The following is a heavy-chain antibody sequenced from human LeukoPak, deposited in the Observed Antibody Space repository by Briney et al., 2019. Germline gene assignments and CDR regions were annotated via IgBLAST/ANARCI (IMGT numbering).Heavy chain of an antibody. V-gene: IGHV3-15*01. CDR3: TTGVVVVAATIFDY. J-gene: IGHJ4*02. CDR1: GFTFSNAW. D-gene: IGHD2-15*01. Sequence: TGGSLRLSCAASGFTFSNAWMSWVRQAPGKGLEWVGRIKSKTDGGTTDYAAPVKGRFTISRDDSKNTLYLQMNSLKTEDTAVYYCTTGVVVVAATIFDYWGQGTLVTVSS. CDR2: IKSKTDGGTT.